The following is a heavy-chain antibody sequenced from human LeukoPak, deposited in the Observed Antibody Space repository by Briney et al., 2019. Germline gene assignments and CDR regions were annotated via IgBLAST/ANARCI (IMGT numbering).Heavy chain of an antibody. Sequence: GGSLGLSCAASGYTFDDYAMHWVRQAPGKGLEWVSGISWNSGSIGYADSVKGRFTTSRDNAKNSLYLQMNSLRAEDTALYYCAKGKYYYDSSGYLWFDPWGQGTLVTVSS. J-gene: IGHJ5*02. CDR3: AKGKYYYDSSGYLWFDP. V-gene: IGHV3-9*01. D-gene: IGHD3-22*01. CDR2: ISWNSGSI. CDR1: GYTFDDYA.